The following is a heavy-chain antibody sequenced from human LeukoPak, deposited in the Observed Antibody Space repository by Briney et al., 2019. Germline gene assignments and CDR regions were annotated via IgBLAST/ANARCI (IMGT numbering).Heavy chain of an antibody. CDR2: ISGSGGST. Sequence: GGSLRLSCAASGFTFSSYAMSWVRQAPGKGLERVSAISGSGGSTYYADSVKGRFTISRDNSKNTLYLQMNSLRAEDAAVYYCARGEEDYVWGALDPLDYWGQGTLVTVSS. D-gene: IGHD3-16*01. J-gene: IGHJ4*02. CDR3: ARGEEDYVWGALDPLDY. V-gene: IGHV3-23*01. CDR1: GFTFSSYA.